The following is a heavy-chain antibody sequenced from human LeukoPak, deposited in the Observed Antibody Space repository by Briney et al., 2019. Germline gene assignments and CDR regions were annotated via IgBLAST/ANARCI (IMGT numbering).Heavy chain of an antibody. CDR3: ARLLSLYSSSSVGGLADY. V-gene: IGHV5-51*01. J-gene: IGHJ4*02. Sequence: GESLKISCKASGYSFVSHWIVWVRQLPGKGLEWLGIIYPGDSDTRYSPSFQGQVTISADKSISTAYLQWNSLKASDTAMYYCARLLSLYSSSSVGGLADYWGQGTLVTVSS. CDR2: IYPGDSDT. CDR1: GYSFVSHW. D-gene: IGHD6-6*01.